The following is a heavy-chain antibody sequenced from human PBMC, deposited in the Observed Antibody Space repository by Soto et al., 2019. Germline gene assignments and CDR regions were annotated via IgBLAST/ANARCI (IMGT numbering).Heavy chain of an antibody. D-gene: IGHD3-16*01. J-gene: IGHJ4*02. CDR3: AGHWALGPPPDY. CDR1: GGSISSYY. Sequence: QVQLQESGPGLVKPSETLSLTCTVSGGSISSYYWSWIRQPPGKGLEWIGYIYYSGSTNYNPSLESRVTMSVDTAKNQCCRKVSAVTAAESAVECCAGHWALGPPPDYWGQGTLVTVSS. CDR2: IYYSGST. V-gene: IGHV4-59*08.